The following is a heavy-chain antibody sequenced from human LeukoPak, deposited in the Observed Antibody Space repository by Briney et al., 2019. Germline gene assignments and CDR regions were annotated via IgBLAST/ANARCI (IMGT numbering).Heavy chain of an antibody. CDR1: GGSFSGYY. V-gene: IGHV4-34*01. CDR2: IYHSGST. D-gene: IGHD4-17*01. CDR3: ARGLTATTATTLGTHYFDY. Sequence: SETLSLTCTVYGGSFSGYYWSWIRQPPGKWLEWIGEIYHSGSTNYNPSLKSRVTISVDTSKNQFSLKLSSVPAADTAVYYCARGLTATTATTLGTHYFDYWGQGTVVTVPS. J-gene: IGHJ4*02.